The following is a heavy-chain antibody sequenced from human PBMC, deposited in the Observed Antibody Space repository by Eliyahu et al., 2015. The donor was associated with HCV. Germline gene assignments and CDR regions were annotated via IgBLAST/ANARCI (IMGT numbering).Heavy chain of an antibody. CDR1: GFTFSDYA. D-gene: IGHD6-13*01. Sequence: QVQLVESGGGVVQPXRSLRLSCAASGFTFSDYAIHWXRKAPGRGLEGLAVXSHDGINKYYADSVKGRFTISRDNSKDTLYLQMNSLRPEDTAVYYCARAGGLASASDYWGQGTLVTVSS. CDR3: ARAGGLASASDY. J-gene: IGHJ4*02. CDR2: XSHDGINK. V-gene: IGHV3-30-3*01.